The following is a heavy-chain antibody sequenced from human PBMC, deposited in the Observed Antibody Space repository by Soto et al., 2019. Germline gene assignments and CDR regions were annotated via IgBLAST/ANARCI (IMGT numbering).Heavy chain of an antibody. CDR3: ARDYSSYGPFDY. J-gene: IGHJ4*02. V-gene: IGHV3-53*01. CDR1: GFTFSSYA. CDR2: IYTGGST. D-gene: IGHD5-18*01. Sequence: GGSLRLSCAASGFTFSSYAMSWVRQAPGKGLEWVSVIYTGGSTHYADSVEGRFTISRDISKNTLYLQMNSLRAEDTAVYYCARDYSSYGPFDYWGQGTLVTVSS.